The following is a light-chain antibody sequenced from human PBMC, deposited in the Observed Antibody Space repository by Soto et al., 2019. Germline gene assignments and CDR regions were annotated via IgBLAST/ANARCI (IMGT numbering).Light chain of an antibody. CDR3: SSYTSSSTRV. V-gene: IGLV2-14*01. J-gene: IGLJ1*01. Sequence: QSVLTQPASVSGSPGQSITIYCTGTSSDVGGYNYVSWYQQNPGKAPKLMIYDVNNRPSGVSYRFSGSKSGNTASLTISGLQAEDEADYYCSSYTSSSTRVFGNGTKVTVL. CDR2: DVN. CDR1: SSDVGGYNY.